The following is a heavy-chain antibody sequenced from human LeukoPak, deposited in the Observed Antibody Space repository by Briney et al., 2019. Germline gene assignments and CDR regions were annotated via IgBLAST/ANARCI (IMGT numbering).Heavy chain of an antibody. CDR3: ASSPRGWFAGDY. CDR2: IRNKVHSYAT. J-gene: IGHJ4*02. D-gene: IGHD3-10*01. CDR1: GFTFSVSA. V-gene: IGHV3-73*01. Sequence: GGSLRLSCSVSGFTFSVSATDWVRQASGKGLGWVGRIRNKVHSYATAYAESVQGRFTISRDDSKNTAYLQMNSLKPEDTAEYYCASSPRGWFAGDYWGQGTLVTVSS.